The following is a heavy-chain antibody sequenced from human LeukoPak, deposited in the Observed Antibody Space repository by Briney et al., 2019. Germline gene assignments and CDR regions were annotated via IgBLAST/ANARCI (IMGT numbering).Heavy chain of an antibody. CDR1: RFILDDYV. Sequence: PGGSLRLSCAASRFILDDYVMSCVRQAPGKGRGWVSGINWSGGRSGYADSVKGRFAISRDKDKNYLSLQMNSLRAEETDLYYCERVSQGVPNDYWGQGTLVTVSS. V-gene: IGHV3-20*04. CDR2: INWSGGRS. CDR3: ERVSQGVPNDY. D-gene: IGHD4/OR15-4a*01. J-gene: IGHJ4*02.